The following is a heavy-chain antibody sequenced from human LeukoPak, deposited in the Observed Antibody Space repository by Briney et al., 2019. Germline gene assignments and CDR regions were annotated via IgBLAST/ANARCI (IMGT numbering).Heavy chain of an antibody. CDR1: GFTVSSNY. CDR2: IYSGGSI. J-gene: IGHJ4*02. D-gene: IGHD4-23*01. V-gene: IGHV3-53*01. Sequence: PGGSLRLSCAASGFTVSSNYMSWVRQAPGKGLEWVSVIYSGGSIYYTDSVKGRFTISRDNSKNMLYLQMNSLRAEDTAVYYCARGPNLSGYGGNSDDYWGQGTLVTVSS. CDR3: ARGPNLSGYGGNSDDY.